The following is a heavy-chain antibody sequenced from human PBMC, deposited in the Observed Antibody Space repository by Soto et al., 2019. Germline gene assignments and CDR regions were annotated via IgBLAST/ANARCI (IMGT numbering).Heavy chain of an antibody. V-gene: IGHV3-11*01. J-gene: IGHJ4*02. CDR2: ISSSGSTI. CDR1: GFTFGDYY. CDR3: ARDSDILTGLFDY. Sequence: GGSLRLSCAASGFTFGDYYMSWIRQAPGKGLEWVSYISSSGSTIYYADSVKGRFTISRDNAKNSLYLQMNSLRAEDTAVYYCARDSDILTGLFDYWGQGTLVTVSS. D-gene: IGHD3-9*01.